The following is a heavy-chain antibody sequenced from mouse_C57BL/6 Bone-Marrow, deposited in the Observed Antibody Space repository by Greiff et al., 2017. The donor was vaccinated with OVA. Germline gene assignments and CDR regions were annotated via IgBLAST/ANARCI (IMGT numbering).Heavy chain of an antibody. CDR3: ARASNYYGRAMDY. V-gene: IGHV2-6*03. Sequence: VKLVESGPGLVAPSQSLSITCTVSGFSLTSYGVHWVRQPPGKGLEWLVVIWSDGSTTYNSALKSRLSISKDNSKSQVFLKMNSLQTDDTAMYYCARASNYYGRAMDYWGQGTSVTVSS. J-gene: IGHJ4*01. D-gene: IGHD1-1*01. CDR1: GFSLTSYG. CDR2: IWSDGST.